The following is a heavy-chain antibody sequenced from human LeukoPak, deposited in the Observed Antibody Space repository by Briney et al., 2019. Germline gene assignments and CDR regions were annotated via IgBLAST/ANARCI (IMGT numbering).Heavy chain of an antibody. CDR2: IGGSAGST. D-gene: IGHD1-26*01. CDR3: AKGGKWDVTPFDY. Sequence: GGSLRLSCAASGFTFSTYAMSWVRQAPGKGLEWVSSIGGSAGSTNYADSVKGRFTVSRDNSKNTLYLQMNSLRGEDTAIYYCAKGGKWDVTPFDYWGQGTLVTVSS. J-gene: IGHJ4*02. V-gene: IGHV3-23*01. CDR1: GFTFSTYA.